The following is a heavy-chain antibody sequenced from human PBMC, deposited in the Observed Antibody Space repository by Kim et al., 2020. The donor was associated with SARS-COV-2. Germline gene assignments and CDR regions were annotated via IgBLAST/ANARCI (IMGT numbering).Heavy chain of an antibody. Sequence: YADSVKGRFAISRDKSKNTVYLQMNSLRAEDTAIYYCASFFHIAYGMDVWGQGTSVTVSS. V-gene: IGHV3-53*01. CDR3: ASFFHIAYGMDV. J-gene: IGHJ6*02. D-gene: IGHD2-15*01.